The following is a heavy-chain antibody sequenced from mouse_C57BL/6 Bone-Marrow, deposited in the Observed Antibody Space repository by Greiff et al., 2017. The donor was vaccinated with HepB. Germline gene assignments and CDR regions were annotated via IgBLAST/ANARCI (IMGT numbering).Heavy chain of an antibody. CDR3: TRDPGNYYFDY. Sequence: EVQGVESGEGLVKPGGSLKLSCAASGFTFSSYAMSWVRQTPEKRLEWVAYISSGGDYIYYADTVKGRFTISRDNARNTLYLQMSSLKSEDTAMYYCTRDPGNYYFDYWGQGTTLTVSS. V-gene: IGHV5-9-1*02. D-gene: IGHD2-1*01. J-gene: IGHJ2*01. CDR1: GFTFSSYA. CDR2: ISSGGDYI.